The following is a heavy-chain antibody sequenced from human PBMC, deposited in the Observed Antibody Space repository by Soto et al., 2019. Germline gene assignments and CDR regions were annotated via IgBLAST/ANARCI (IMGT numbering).Heavy chain of an antibody. CDR1: GYGFTTNG. J-gene: IGHJ4*02. CDR2: TSAHIGNT. Sequence: QVHLVQSGAEVKKPGASVKVSCKGSGYGFTTNGITWVRQAPGKGLEWMAWTSAHIGNTNYAQKPQGRVTVTRDTSTSTAYMELRSLRSDDTAVYYCARGRYGDYWGQGALVTVSS. V-gene: IGHV1-18*01. CDR3: ARGRYGDY. D-gene: IGHD1-1*01.